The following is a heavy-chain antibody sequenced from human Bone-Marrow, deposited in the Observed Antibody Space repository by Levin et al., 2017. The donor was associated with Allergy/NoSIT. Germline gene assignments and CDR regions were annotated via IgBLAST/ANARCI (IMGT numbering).Heavy chain of an antibody. J-gene: IGHJ4*02. CDR2: IYHSGSM. CDR1: GASINTGGYY. Sequence: PSETLSLTCSVSGASINTGGYYWSWIRQLPGTGLEWIGYIYHSGSMYYNPSLKSRVTFSLDTSKNRFSLELSSVTAADTAVYYCASAPEIDFGEYLKGGYFDYWGQGTLVTVSS. CDR3: ASAPEIDFGEYLKGGYFDY. D-gene: IGHD4-17*01. V-gene: IGHV4-31*03.